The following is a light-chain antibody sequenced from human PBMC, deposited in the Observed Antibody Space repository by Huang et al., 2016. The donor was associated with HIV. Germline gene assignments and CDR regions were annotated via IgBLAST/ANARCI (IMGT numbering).Light chain of an antibody. J-gene: IGKJ2*01. CDR3: QQTYNTPRST. Sequence: DIQMTQSPSSLSASVGERVTITCRASKTIGTYLNWYRQKPGKAPELLIYSASSLPSGVPSRFSGSVSGTDFTLTISSLQREDFATYYCQQTYNTPRSTFGQGTKIEIK. CDR2: SAS. V-gene: IGKV1-39*01. CDR1: KTIGTY.